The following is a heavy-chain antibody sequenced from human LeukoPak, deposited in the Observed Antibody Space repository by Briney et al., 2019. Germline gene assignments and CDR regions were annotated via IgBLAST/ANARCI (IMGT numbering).Heavy chain of an antibody. CDR1: GFTFSRDA. Sequence: GGSLRLSCAASGFTFSRDAMNWVRQAPGRGLEWVSFISSSSNYMSYADSVKGRFTISRDNAKNSLYLQMNSLRAEDTAVYYCARPLDSSNNYFDYWGQGTLVTVSA. CDR3: ARPLDSSNNYFDY. V-gene: IGHV3-21*01. J-gene: IGHJ4*02. D-gene: IGHD6-13*01. CDR2: ISSSSNYM.